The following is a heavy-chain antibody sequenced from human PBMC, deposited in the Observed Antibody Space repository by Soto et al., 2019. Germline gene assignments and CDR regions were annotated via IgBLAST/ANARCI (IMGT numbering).Heavy chain of an antibody. V-gene: IGHV1-8*01. CDR3: ARGYYGSGSSNAFDI. D-gene: IGHD3-10*01. Sequence: ASVKVSCKASGYTFTSRYMHWVRQATGQGLEWMGWMNPNSDNTGYAQKFQGRVTMTRNTSISTAYMELSSLRSEDTAVYYCARGYYGSGSSNAFDIWGQGTMVTVSS. CDR2: MNPNSDNT. CDR1: GYTFTSRY. J-gene: IGHJ3*02.